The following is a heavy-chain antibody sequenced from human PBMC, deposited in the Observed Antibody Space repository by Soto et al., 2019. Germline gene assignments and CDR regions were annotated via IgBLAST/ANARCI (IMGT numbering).Heavy chain of an antibody. V-gene: IGHV3-9*01. J-gene: IGHJ6*03. CDR3: AKGYGSGSYYVPTYYYYYMDV. CDR2: ISWNSVSI. CDR1: GFTFDDYA. Sequence: EVQLVESGGGLVQPGRSLRLSCAASGFTFDDYAMHWVRQAPGKGLEWVSGISWNSVSIGYADSVKGRFTISRDNAKNSLYLQMNSLRAEDTALYYCAKGYGSGSYYVPTYYYYYMDVWGKGTTVTVSS. D-gene: IGHD3-10*01.